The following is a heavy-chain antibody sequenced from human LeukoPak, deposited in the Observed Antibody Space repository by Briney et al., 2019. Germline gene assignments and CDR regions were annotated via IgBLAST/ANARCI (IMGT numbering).Heavy chain of an antibody. V-gene: IGHV6-1*01. Sequence: SQTLSLSCAISGDSVSVNSDVWNWIRQSPSRGLEWLGRTYYRSKWYNDYAVSVKSRITISPDTSKNQFSLHLNSVTPEDTAVYYCARDADWGYDAFDIWGQGTMVTVSS. CDR1: GDSVSVNSDV. D-gene: IGHD7-27*01. J-gene: IGHJ3*02. CDR3: ARDADWGYDAFDI. CDR2: TYYRSKWYN.